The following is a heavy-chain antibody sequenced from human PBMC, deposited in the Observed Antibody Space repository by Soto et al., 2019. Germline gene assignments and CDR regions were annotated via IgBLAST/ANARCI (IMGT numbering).Heavy chain of an antibody. V-gene: IGHV3-23*01. CDR3: VSLDIIIIVVVTPFDY. D-gene: IGHD3-22*01. Sequence: GGSLRLSCAASGFTFSSYDMSWVRQAPGKGLEWVSTVSASGTSTYYADSVKGRFTISRDNSRNTLYLQMNSLRAEDTAVYYCVSLDIIIIVVVTPFDYWGQGTLVTVSS. J-gene: IGHJ4*02. CDR1: GFTFSSYD. CDR2: VSASGTST.